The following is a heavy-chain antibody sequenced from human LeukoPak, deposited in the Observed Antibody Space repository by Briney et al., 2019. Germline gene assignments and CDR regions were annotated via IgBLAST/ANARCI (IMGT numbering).Heavy chain of an antibody. CDR1: GGSISSGGYY. J-gene: IGHJ6*02. D-gene: IGHD3-10*01. CDR2: IYYSGST. V-gene: IGHV4-31*03. Sequence: PSETLSLTCTVSGGSISSGGYYWSWIRPHPGKGLGWIGDIYYSGSTYYNPSLKSRVTISVDTSKNQFSLKLSSVTAADTAVYYCARDREYYGSGSYTYYGMDVWGQGTTVTVSS. CDR3: ARDREYYGSGSYTYYGMDV.